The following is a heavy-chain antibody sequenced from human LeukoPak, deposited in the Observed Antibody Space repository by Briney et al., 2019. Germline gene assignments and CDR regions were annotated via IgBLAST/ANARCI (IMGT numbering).Heavy chain of an antibody. V-gene: IGHV3-23*01. J-gene: IGHJ4*02. CDR1: GFTFSSYS. CDR2: ISGNGVIT. Sequence: GGSLRLSCAASGFTFSSYSMSWVGQAPGKGLEWVSVISGNGVITYYADSVKGRFTISRDNSKNTLYLQMNSLRAEDTAVYYCARGPPGDYWGQGTLVTVSS. CDR3: ARGPPGDY.